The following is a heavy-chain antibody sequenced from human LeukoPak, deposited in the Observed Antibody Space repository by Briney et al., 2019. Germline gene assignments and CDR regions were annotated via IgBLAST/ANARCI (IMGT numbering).Heavy chain of an antibody. CDR1: GGSISSYH. J-gene: IGHJ4*02. V-gene: IGHV4-59*01. D-gene: IGHD6-19*01. CDR3: ASTQQWLAFDY. CDR2: FYHSGGT. Sequence: PSETLSLTCTVSGGSISSYHWSWIRQPPGKGLEYIGCFYHSGGTNYNPSLKSRVTTSVDTSRNEFSLRLNSVTAADTAVYYCASTQQWLAFDYWGQGILVTVSS.